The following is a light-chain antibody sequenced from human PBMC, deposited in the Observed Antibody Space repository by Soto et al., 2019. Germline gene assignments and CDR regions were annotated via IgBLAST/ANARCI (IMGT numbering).Light chain of an antibody. Sequence: DIQVTQSPSSLSASVGDRVTITCRASQSISSNLNWYQQKPGKAPKLLIYAASSLQSGVPSRFSGSGSGTDFTLTISSLQPEDFATYYCQQSYSTPPTFGQGTKLEIK. CDR2: AAS. V-gene: IGKV1-39*01. CDR3: QQSYSTPPT. J-gene: IGKJ2*01. CDR1: QSISSN.